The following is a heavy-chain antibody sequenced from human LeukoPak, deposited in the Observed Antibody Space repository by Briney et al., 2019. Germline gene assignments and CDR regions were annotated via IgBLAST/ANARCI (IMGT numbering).Heavy chain of an antibody. Sequence: GGSLRLSCAASGFTFSSYSMNWVRQAPGKGLEWVSAISGSGGSTYYADSVKGRFTISRDNSKNTLYLQMNSLRAEDTAVYYCAKRGGMYPAYYFDYWGQGTLVTVSS. D-gene: IGHD3-16*01. V-gene: IGHV3-23*01. CDR1: GFTFSSYS. CDR2: ISGSGGST. J-gene: IGHJ4*02. CDR3: AKRGGMYPAYYFDY.